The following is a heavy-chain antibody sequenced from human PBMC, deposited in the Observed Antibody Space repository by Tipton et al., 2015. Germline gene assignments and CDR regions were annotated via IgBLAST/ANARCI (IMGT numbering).Heavy chain of an antibody. Sequence: SLRLSCIASGFTFSTSWMNWVRQAPGKGLVWVSRIATDVSDTHYAGSVRGRFTISRDNAKNTVYLQMNSLRAEDTAVYYCARGSNIVATPYYYGMDVWGQGTTVTVSS. CDR1: GFTFSTSW. CDR3: ARGSNIVATPYYYGMDV. CDR2: IATDVSDT. J-gene: IGHJ6*02. D-gene: IGHD5-12*01. V-gene: IGHV3-74*01.